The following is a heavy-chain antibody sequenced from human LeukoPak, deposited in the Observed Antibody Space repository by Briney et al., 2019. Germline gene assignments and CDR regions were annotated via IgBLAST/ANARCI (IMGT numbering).Heavy chain of an antibody. V-gene: IGHV3-23*01. CDR1: GFTFSTYA. CDR2: ISGSDSGT. Sequence: GGSLRLSCEASGFTFSTYAMSWVRQPPGKGLQWVSGISGSDSGTYYTDSVKGRFTISRDNFKNTVYLEIDNLRAEDTAVYYCAKCMSGTGVCLNFDSWGQGILVTVSS. D-gene: IGHD2-8*02. J-gene: IGHJ4*02. CDR3: AKCMSGTGVCLNFDS.